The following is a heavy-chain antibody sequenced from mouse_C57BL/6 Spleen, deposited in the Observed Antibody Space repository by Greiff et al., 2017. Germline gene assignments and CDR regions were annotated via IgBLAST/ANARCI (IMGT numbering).Heavy chain of an antibody. CDR1: GYAFSSSW. V-gene: IGHV1-82*01. Sequence: QVQLQQSGPELVKPGASVKISCKASGYAFSSSWMNWVKQRPGKGLEWIGRIYPGDGDTNYNGKFKGKATLTEDQSSRTAYMQLSSQTSEDSAFYFCAEDYGSSYPWFAYWGQGTLVTVSA. J-gene: IGHJ3*01. CDR2: IYPGDGDT. D-gene: IGHD1-1*01. CDR3: AEDYGSSYPWFAY.